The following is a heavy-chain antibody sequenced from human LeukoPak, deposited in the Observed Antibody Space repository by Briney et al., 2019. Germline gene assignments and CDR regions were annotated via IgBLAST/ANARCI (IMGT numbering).Heavy chain of an antibody. D-gene: IGHD3-3*01. V-gene: IGHV4-34*01. CDR1: GGSFSGYY. Sequence: SETLSLTCAVYGGSFSGYYWSWIRQPPGKGLEWIGEINHSGSTNYNPSLKSRVTISVDTSKNQFSLKLSSVTAADTAMYFCAKASYDFWSAFDIWGQGTMVTVSS. CDR3: AKASYDFWSAFDI. CDR2: INHSGST. J-gene: IGHJ3*02.